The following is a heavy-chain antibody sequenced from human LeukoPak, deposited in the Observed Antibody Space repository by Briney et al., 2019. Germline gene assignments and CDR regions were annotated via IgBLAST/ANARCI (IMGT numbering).Heavy chain of an antibody. CDR3: ARHGKGSSNYYYMDV. CDR2: IYYSGST. CDR1: GGSIGSYY. J-gene: IGHJ6*03. D-gene: IGHD6-6*01. V-gene: IGHV4-59*08. Sequence: PSETLSLTCTVSGGSIGSYYWSWIRQPPGKGLEWIGYIYYSGSTNYNPSLKSRVTISVDTSKNQFSLKLSSVTAADTAVYYCARHGKGSSNYYYMDVWGKGTTVTVSS.